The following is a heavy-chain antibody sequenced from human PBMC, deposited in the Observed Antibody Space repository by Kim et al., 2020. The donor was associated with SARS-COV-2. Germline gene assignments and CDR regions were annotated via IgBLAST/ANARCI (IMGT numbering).Heavy chain of an antibody. V-gene: IGHV4-34*01. D-gene: IGHD3-9*01. CDR3: ARGVLRYFDWYDRASGAFDI. J-gene: IGHJ3*02. Sequence: SETLSLTCAVYGGSFSGYYWSWIRQPPGKGLEWIGEINHSGSTNYNPSLKSRVTISVDTSKNQFSLKLSSVTAADTAVYYCARGVLRYFDWYDRASGAFDIWGQGTMVTVSS. CDR2: INHSGST. CDR1: GGSFSGYY.